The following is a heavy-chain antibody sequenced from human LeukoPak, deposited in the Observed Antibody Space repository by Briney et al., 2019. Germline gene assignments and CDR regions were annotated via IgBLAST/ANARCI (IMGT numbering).Heavy chain of an antibody. J-gene: IGHJ6*03. CDR2: IYDSGST. Sequence: SETLSLTCTVSGYSISSGYYWGWIRQPPGKGLEWMGSIYDSGSTYYNSSLKSRVTISVDTTKNQFSLKLSSVTDADTAVYYCARAPSDSSGYSSYYYYMDVWGKGTTVTVSS. CDR1: GYSISSGYY. V-gene: IGHV4-38-2*02. D-gene: IGHD3-22*01. CDR3: ARAPSDSSGYSSYYYYMDV.